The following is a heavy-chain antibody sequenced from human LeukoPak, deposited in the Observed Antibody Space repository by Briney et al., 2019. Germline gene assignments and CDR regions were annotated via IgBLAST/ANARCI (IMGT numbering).Heavy chain of an antibody. CDR2: IFYSGRT. CDR3: ARVAGSYRYFDY. CDR1: GGSLSSSSYF. V-gene: IGHV4-39*01. Sequence: SEALSLTCTVSGGSLSSSSYFWDWIRQPPGKGLEWIGTIFYSGRTYYNPALRGPVTLFVGTSKNQFSLKLSSLTAADTAVYYCARVAGSYRYFDYWGQGTLVTVSS. D-gene: IGHD3-16*02. J-gene: IGHJ4*02.